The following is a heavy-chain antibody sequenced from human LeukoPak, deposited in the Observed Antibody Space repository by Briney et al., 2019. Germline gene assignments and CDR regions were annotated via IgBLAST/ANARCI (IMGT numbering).Heavy chain of an antibody. CDR1: GGSISSYY. Sequence: SETLSLTCTVSGGSISSYYWSWIRQPPGKGLEWIGYIYYSGSTNYNPSLKSRVTISVDTSKNQFPLKLSSVTAADTAVYYCARDRYYYGSGSSFDPWGQGTLVTVSS. D-gene: IGHD3-10*01. J-gene: IGHJ5*02. V-gene: IGHV4-59*01. CDR2: IYYSGST. CDR3: ARDRYYYGSGSSFDP.